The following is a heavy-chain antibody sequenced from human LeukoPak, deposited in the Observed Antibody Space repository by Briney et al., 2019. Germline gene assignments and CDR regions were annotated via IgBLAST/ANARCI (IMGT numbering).Heavy chain of an antibody. CDR3: ARGIAATVDY. CDR1: GFTFSSYW. Sequence: PGGSLRLSCAASGFTFSSYWMHWVRQTPGKGLVWVSRVSGDGSRKTYADFVRGRFTISRDNAKNTLYLQMNSLRVEDTAVYYCARGIAATVDYWGQGTLVTVSS. J-gene: IGHJ4*02. CDR2: VSGDGSRK. D-gene: IGHD6-13*01. V-gene: IGHV3-74*01.